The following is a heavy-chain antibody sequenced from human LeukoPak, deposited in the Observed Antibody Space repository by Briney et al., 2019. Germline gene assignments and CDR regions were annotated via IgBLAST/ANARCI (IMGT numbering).Heavy chain of an antibody. V-gene: IGHV4-4*07. D-gene: IGHD4-17*01. CDR1: GGSISNYY. CDR2: FYARGNT. Sequence: PSETLSLTCNVSGGSISNYYWNWIRQPAGKGLEWIGRFYARGNTYYNPSLKGRVTISVDTSKNQFSLKLNSVTAADTAVYYCARAGYGDSDFDYWGQGTLVTVSS. CDR3: ARAGYGDSDFDY. J-gene: IGHJ4*02.